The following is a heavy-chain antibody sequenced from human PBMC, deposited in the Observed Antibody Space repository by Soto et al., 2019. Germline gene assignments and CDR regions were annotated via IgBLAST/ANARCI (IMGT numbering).Heavy chain of an antibody. CDR2: MNPNSGNT. J-gene: IGHJ1*01. CDR3: ARCDHYYDSSGYSPLKYFQH. Sequence: ASVKVSCKASGYTFTSYDINWVRQATGQGLEWMGWMNPNSGNTGYAQKFQGRVTMTRNTPISTAYMELSSLRSEDTAVYYCARCDHYYDSSGYSPLKYFQHWGQGTLVTVSS. V-gene: IGHV1-8*02. CDR1: GYTFTSYD. D-gene: IGHD3-22*01.